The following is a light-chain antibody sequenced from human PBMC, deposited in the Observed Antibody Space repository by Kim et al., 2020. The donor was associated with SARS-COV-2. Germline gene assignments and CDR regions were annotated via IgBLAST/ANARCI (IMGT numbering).Light chain of an antibody. CDR3: QQRYNWPLT. CDR2: ETS. J-gene: IGKJ4*01. V-gene: IGKV3-11*01. Sequence: EIVLTQSPATLSLSPGERATLSCRASQSVGNSLAWFQQKPGQAPRLLIFETSNRAIGIPARFSGSGSGTAFTLTISSLEPEDFAVYYCQQRYNWPLTFGGGTKVDIK. CDR1: QSVGNS.